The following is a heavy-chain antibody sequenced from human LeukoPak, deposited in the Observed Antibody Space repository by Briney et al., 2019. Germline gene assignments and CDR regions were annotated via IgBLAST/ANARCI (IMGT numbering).Heavy chain of an antibody. J-gene: IGHJ4*02. D-gene: IGHD3-9*01. Sequence: GASVKVSCKASGYTFTSYDINWVRQATGQGLEWMGWVNPNSGNTGYAQKFQGRVTMTRNTSISTAYMELSSLRSEDTAVYYCARTYYDILTGYYYFDYWGQGTLVTVSP. CDR2: VNPNSGNT. CDR3: ARTYYDILTGYYYFDY. V-gene: IGHV1-8*01. CDR1: GYTFTSYD.